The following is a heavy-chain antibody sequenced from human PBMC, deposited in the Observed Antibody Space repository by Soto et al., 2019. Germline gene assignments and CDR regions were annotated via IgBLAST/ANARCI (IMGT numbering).Heavy chain of an antibody. CDR3: AKAPLNYSGSYFDY. J-gene: IGHJ4*02. Sequence: EVQVLDSGGGLVQPGGSLRLSCAASGFTFSTYPMSWVRQAPGKGLEWVSIISGSGGNTDYADSVKGRFTMSRDNSKNTVYLKMNSLRAEDTAVYYCAKAPLNYSGSYFDYWGQGTLVTVSS. V-gene: IGHV3-23*01. CDR1: GFTFSTYP. D-gene: IGHD1-26*01. CDR2: ISGSGGNT.